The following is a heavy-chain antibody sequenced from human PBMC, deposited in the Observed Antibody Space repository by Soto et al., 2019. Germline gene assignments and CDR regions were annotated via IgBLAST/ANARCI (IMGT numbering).Heavy chain of an antibody. J-gene: IGHJ6*02. CDR1: GGTFSSYA. V-gene: IGHV1-69*06. D-gene: IGHD6-13*01. Sequence: GGSVKVSCKASGGTFSSYAISWVRQAPGQGPEWMGGIIPIFGTANYAQKFQGRVTISADKSTSTAYMELSRLRSEATDVDYCASSSSIAAALAPYYDYGMDVWGQGTTVTVSS. CDR3: ASSSSIAAALAPYYDYGMDV. CDR2: IIPIFGTA.